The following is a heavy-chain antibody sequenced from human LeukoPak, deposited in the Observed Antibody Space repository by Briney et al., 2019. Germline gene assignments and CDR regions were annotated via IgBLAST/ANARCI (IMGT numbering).Heavy chain of an antibody. CDR1: GYTFTSCG. CDR3: ARTPFLYCSGGSCYSDY. CDR2: ISGYNGNT. V-gene: IGHV1-18*01. D-gene: IGHD2-15*01. Sequence: ASVKVSCKASGYTFTSCGLNWVRQAPGQGLEWMGWISGYNGNTNYAQKLQGRVTMTTDISTSTAHMELRSLRSDDTAVYYCARTPFLYCSGGSCYSDYWGRGTLVTVSS. J-gene: IGHJ4*02.